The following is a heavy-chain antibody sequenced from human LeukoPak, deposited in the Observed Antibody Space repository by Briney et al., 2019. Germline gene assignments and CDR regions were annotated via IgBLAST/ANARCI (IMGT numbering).Heavy chain of an antibody. D-gene: IGHD3-10*02. CDR2: ISSSGSTI. Sequence: GGSLRLSCAASGFTFSSYEMNWVRQAPGEGLEWVSYISSSGSTIYYADSVEGRFTITRDDANIALYLQMNSLRAAVTAVYYAQLGITTIGGVWGKGTTVTISS. J-gene: IGHJ6*04. CDR3: QLGITTIGGV. V-gene: IGHV3-48*03. CDR1: GFTFSSYE.